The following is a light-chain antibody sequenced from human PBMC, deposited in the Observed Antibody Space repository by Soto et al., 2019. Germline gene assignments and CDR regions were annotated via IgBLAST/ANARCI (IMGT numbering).Light chain of an antibody. CDR2: EVN. V-gene: IGLV2-14*01. Sequence: QSPLTHPASVSGSPGQSITISCTGTSSDIGAYNYVSWYQQYPGRAPKLMIYEVNNRPSGVSNRFSGSKSGNTASLTISGLQAEDEADYYCSSFTTSSTYVVGAGTKVTVL. J-gene: IGLJ1*01. CDR1: SSDIGAYNY. CDR3: SSFTTSSTYV.